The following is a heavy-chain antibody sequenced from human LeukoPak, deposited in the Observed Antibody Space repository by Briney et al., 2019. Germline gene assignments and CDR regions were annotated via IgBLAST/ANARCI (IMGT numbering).Heavy chain of an antibody. D-gene: IGHD6-19*01. J-gene: IGHJ4*02. V-gene: IGHV4-61*01. CDR3: ARVLSGYSSGWYLDY. CDR1: GGSVSSGSYY. CDR2: IYYSGST. Sequence: SETLSLTCTVSGGSVSSGSYYWSWIRQPPGKGLEGIGYIYYSGSTNYNPSLKSRVTISVDTSKNQFSLKLSSVTAADTAVYYCARVLSGYSSGWYLDYWGQGTLVTVSS.